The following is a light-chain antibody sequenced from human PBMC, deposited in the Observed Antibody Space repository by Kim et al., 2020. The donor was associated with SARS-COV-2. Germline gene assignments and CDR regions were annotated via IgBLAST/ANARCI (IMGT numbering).Light chain of an antibody. Sequence: SSELTQDPAVSVALGQTVRITCQGDSLRSYYASWYQQKPGQAPVLVIYGKNNRPSGIPDRFSGSSSGNTASLTITGAQAEDGADYFCNSRDSSGNPIYVV. CDR1: SLRSYY. CDR2: GKN. J-gene: IGLJ1*01. CDR3: NSRDSSGNPIYV. V-gene: IGLV3-19*01.